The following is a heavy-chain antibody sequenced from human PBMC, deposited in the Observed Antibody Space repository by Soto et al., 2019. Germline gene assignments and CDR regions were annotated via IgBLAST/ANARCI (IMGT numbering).Heavy chain of an antibody. D-gene: IGHD3-3*01. Sequence: SETLSLTCTVSGGSISSYYWSWIRQPPGKGLERIGYIYYSGSTNYNPSLKSRVTISVDTSKNQFSLKLSSVTAADTAVYYCARGVTYYDFWSGHRNWFDPWGQGTLVTVS. J-gene: IGHJ5*02. CDR2: IYYSGST. CDR1: GGSISSYY. V-gene: IGHV4-59*01. CDR3: ARGVTYYDFWSGHRNWFDP.